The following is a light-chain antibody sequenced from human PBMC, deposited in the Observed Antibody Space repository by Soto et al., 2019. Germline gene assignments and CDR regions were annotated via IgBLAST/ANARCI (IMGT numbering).Light chain of an antibody. V-gene: IGKV1-8*01. CDR3: QQYYSFPFF. CDR2: AAS. Sequence: AIRMTQSPSSFSASTGDRVTITCRASQGISSYLAWYQQKPGKAPKLLIYAASTLESGVPIGFSGSGSGTDFSLTICCLQSDEFAPYYCQQYYSFPFFFGPGTKVYI. J-gene: IGKJ3*01. CDR1: QGISSY.